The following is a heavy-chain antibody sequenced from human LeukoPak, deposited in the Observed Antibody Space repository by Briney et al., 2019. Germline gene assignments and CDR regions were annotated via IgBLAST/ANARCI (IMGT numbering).Heavy chain of an antibody. D-gene: IGHD5-18*01. J-gene: IGHJ4*02. V-gene: IGHV3-30*02. CDR1: GFTFSSYG. CDR2: IRYDGSNK. CDR3: ARDLSGVTGYTYGRGIDY. Sequence: GGSLRLSCAVSGFTFSSYGMHWDRQAPGKGLEWVAFIRYDGSNKFYADSVKGRFTISRDNSKNTLFLQMNSLRAEDTAVYYCARDLSGVTGYTYGRGIDYWGQGTLVTVSS.